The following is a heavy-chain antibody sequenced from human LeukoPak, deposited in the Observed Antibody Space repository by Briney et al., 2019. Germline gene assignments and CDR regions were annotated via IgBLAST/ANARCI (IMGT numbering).Heavy chain of an antibody. V-gene: IGHV3-21*01. J-gene: IGHJ4*02. CDR3: ARDSAYCGGDCYSDS. CDR1: GFTFSSYT. D-gene: IGHD2-21*02. CDR2: ISGSSTSFI. Sequence: GGSLRLSCAASGFTFSSYTMKCVRQAPGKGLEWVSSISGSSTSFIYYADSLKGRFTISRDNAKNSLYLQMNSLRAEDTAVYYCARDSAYCGGDCYSDSWGQGTLVTVSS.